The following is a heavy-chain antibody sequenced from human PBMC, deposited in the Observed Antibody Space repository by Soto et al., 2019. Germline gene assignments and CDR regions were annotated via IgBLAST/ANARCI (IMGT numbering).Heavy chain of an antibody. Sequence: SETLSLTCTVSGASISSTSYYWTWIRQHPGKGLEWIGYIYYSGNTYYNPSLKSRVTISVDTSKNQFSLKLSSVTAADTAVYYCARDAPREYSGYDHYFDHWGQGTLVTVSS. V-gene: IGHV4-31*03. J-gene: IGHJ4*02. CDR2: IYYSGNT. CDR3: ARDAPREYSGYDHYFDH. CDR1: GASISSTSYY. D-gene: IGHD5-12*01.